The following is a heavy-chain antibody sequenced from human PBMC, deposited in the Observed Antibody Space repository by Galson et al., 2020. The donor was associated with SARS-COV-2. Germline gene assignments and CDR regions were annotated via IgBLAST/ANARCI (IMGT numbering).Heavy chain of an antibody. CDR3: AKVTYESSAYPADY. J-gene: IGHJ4*01. CDR2: NCGSGGCT. CDR1: GFTFSNYA. D-gene: IGHD3-22*01. Sequence: GESLKISCAASGFTFSNYALTWVRPASGKGLEWVSDNCGSGGCTYYADSVKGRFTISRDNSKNTLNLQMNSLRAEDTAVYYCAKVTYESSAYPADYGCHGTLVTFS. V-gene: IGHV3-23*01.